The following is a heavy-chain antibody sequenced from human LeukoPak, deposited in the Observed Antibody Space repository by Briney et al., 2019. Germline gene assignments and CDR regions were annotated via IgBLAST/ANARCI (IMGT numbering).Heavy chain of an antibody. Sequence: PGGSLRLSCAASGFTFSYYSMTWVRQAPGKGLEWVSYIDSSSATTYYADSVKGRFITSRDNAKNSLFLQNNSLRAEDTAVYYCGGYTVWSGIFQYWGQGKLVTVSS. V-gene: IGHV3-48*01. CDR3: GGYTVWSGIFQY. CDR2: IDSSSATT. CDR1: GFTFSYYS. D-gene: IGHD3-3*01. J-gene: IGHJ1*01.